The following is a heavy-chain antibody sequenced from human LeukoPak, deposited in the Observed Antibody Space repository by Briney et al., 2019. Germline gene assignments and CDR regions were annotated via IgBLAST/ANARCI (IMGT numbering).Heavy chain of an antibody. CDR1: GFTFSSYA. CDR2: ISGSGGST. Sequence: GGSLRLSCAASGFTFSSYAMSWVRQAPGKGLEWVSAISGSGGSTYYADSVKGRFTIPRDNFKNTLYLQMNSLRAEDTAVYYCAKDNRRAHYFDYWGQGTLVTVSS. CDR3: AKDNRRAHYFDY. V-gene: IGHV3-23*01. J-gene: IGHJ4*02.